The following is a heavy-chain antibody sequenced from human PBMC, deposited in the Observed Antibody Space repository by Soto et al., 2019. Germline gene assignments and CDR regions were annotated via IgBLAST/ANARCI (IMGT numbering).Heavy chain of an antibody. D-gene: IGHD3-22*01. Sequence: PSETLSLTCTVSGGSVSSGGYYWSWIRQHPGKGLEWIGYIYYTGSTYYNPSLKSRLLISVDTSKNQCSLQLSSVSAADTAVYYRARGGGYYYPSFDYWGQGTPVTVSS. CDR3: ARGGGYYYPSFDY. J-gene: IGHJ4*02. V-gene: IGHV4-31*03. CDR1: GGSVSSGGYY. CDR2: IYYTGST.